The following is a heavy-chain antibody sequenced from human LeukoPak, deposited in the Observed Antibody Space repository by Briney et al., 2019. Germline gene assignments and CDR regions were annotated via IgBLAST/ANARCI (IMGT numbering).Heavy chain of an antibody. Sequence: GGSLRLSCTASGFTFSTYPMHWVRQAPGKGLEWVAVVADDGKDKHYVESVKGRFTISRDNSKNTLFLQMNSLRAEDTAVYCCAKVRYSGSSYFDYWGQGTLVTVSS. J-gene: IGHJ4*02. CDR3: AKVRYSGSSYFDY. CDR1: GFTFSTYP. D-gene: IGHD6-13*01. CDR2: VADDGKDK. V-gene: IGHV3-30*04.